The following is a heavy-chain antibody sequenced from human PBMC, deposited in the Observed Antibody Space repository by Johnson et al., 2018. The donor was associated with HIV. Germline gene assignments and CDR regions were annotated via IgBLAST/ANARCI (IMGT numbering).Heavy chain of an antibody. Sequence: EVQLVESGGGVVRPGGSLRLSCAASGFTFDDHAMSWVRQAPGKGLEWVSSISASGGSTYYADSVKGRFTISRDNSKNTLYLQMNSLRAEDTAVYYCAKDRRGKQQLVTGNDAFDIWGQGTMVTVSS. CDR3: AKDRRGKQQLVTGNDAFDI. CDR2: ISASGGST. V-gene: IGHV3-23*04. CDR1: GFTFDDHA. J-gene: IGHJ3*02. D-gene: IGHD6-13*01.